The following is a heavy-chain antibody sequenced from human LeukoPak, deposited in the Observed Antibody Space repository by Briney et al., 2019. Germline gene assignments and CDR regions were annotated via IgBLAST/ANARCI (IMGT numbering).Heavy chain of an antibody. CDR1: GYTFTSYG. D-gene: IGHD3-10*01. CDR2: ISAYNGNT. Sequence: GASVKVSCKASGYTFTSYGISWVRQAPGQGLEWMGWISAYNGNTNYAQKLQGRVTMTTDTSTSTAYMELRSLRSDDTAVYYCARQDSGSFHYYYYMDVWGKGTTVTVSS. V-gene: IGHV1-18*01. J-gene: IGHJ6*03. CDR3: ARQDSGSFHYYYYMDV.